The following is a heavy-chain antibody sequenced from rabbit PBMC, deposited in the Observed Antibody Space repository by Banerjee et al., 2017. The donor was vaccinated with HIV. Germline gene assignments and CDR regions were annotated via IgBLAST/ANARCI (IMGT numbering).Heavy chain of an antibody. CDR3: ARVDYTYGYAGYAYAIANL. Sequence: QEQLEESGGDLVKPEGSLTLTCTASGFSFSSNAMCWVRQAPGKGLEWIACIGDGSSGTTYYASWAKGRFTISKTSSTTVTLQMTSLTAADTATYFCARVDYTYGYAGYAYAIANLWGPGTLVTVS. V-gene: IGHV1S45*01. J-gene: IGHJ4*01. CDR2: IGDGSSGTT. D-gene: IGHD6-1*01. CDR1: GFSFSSNA.